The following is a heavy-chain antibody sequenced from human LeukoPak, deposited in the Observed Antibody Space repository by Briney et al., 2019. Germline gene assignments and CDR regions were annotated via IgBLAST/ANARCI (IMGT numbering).Heavy chain of an antibody. V-gene: IGHV1-2*02. CDR2: TNPNSGGT. J-gene: IGHJ4*02. D-gene: IGHD1-26*01. CDR1: GYTFTGYY. CDR3: ASGSYYDIYYFDY. Sequence: PLASVKVSCKAYGYTFTGYYMRWVRQAPGQGLEWMGWTNPNSGGTNYAQKFQGRVTMTRDTSISTAYMELSRLRSDDTAVYYCASGSYYDIYYFDYWGQGTLVTVSS.